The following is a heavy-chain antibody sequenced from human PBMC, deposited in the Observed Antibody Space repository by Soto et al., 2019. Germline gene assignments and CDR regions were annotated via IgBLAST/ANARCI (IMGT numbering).Heavy chain of an antibody. V-gene: IGHV4-30-4*01. D-gene: IGHD3-10*01. CDR2: IYYSGST. J-gene: IGHJ4*02. CDR1: GGSISSGDYY. CDR3: ARVGGFGATTIDY. Sequence: QVQLQESGPGLVKPSQTLSLTCTVSGGSISSGDYYWSWIRQPPGKGLEWIGYIYYSGSTYYNPSLESRVTISVDKSKNQFYLKLGSVTAADTAVYYCARVGGFGATTIDYWGQGTLVTVSS.